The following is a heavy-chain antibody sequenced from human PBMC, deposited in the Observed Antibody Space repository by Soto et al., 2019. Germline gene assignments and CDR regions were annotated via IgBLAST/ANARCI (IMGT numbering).Heavy chain of an antibody. J-gene: IGHJ4*02. Sequence: QVQLVQSGAEVKKPGSSVKVSCKASGGTFSSYAISWVRQAPGQGLERMGGIIPIFGTANYAQKFQGRVTITADESTSTAYMELSSLRSEDTAVFYCARVGVAAAGTPRLDYWGQGTLVTVSS. CDR3: ARVGVAAAGTPRLDY. CDR2: IIPIFGTA. D-gene: IGHD6-13*01. V-gene: IGHV1-69*01. CDR1: GGTFSSYA.